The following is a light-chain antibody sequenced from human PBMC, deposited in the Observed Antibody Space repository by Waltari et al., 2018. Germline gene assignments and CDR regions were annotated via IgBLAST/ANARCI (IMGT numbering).Light chain of an antibody. CDR3: QSYDSSLSAWV. V-gene: IGLV1-40*01. J-gene: IGLJ3*02. CDR1: SPNIRAGYD. Sequence: QSVLTQPPSVSVAPAQRVTISCPGSSPNIRAGYDVHWYQQFPGTAPKLLIYGDSHRPSGVPDRFSGSKSGTSASLAITGLQAEDEADYYCQSYDSSLSAWVFGGGTKLTVL. CDR2: GDS.